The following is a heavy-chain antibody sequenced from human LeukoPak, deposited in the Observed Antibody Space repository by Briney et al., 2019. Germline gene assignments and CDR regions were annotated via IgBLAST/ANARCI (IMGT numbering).Heavy chain of an antibody. Sequence: SETLSLTCAVYGGSFSGYYWSWIRQPPGKGLEWIAEINHSGSINYNPSLKSRVTISVDTAKNQFSLKLNFVTAADTAVYYCARFGVVDLDAFDIWGQGTMVTVSS. CDR1: GGSFSGYY. D-gene: IGHD3-10*01. J-gene: IGHJ3*02. V-gene: IGHV4-34*01. CDR3: ARFGVVDLDAFDI. CDR2: INHSGSI.